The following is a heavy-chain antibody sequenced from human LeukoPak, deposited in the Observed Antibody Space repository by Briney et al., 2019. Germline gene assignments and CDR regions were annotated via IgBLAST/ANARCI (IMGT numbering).Heavy chain of an antibody. D-gene: IGHD3-22*01. CDR3: ARGNYYDSSGYWSDNYYYGMDV. CDR1: GYRFTNYY. J-gene: IGHJ6*02. CDR2: INPSGGGT. Sequence: GASVKVSCKAYGYRFTNYYMHWVRQARGQGLEGMGIINPSGGGTSYSQNFQGRVTMTRDTSTSSVYMELSSLRSEDTAVYYCARGNYYDSSGYWSDNYYYGMDVWGQGTTVTVSS. V-gene: IGHV1-46*01.